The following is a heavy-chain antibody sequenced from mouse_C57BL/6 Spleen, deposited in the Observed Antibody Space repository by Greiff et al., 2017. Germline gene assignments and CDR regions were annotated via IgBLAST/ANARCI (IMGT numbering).Heavy chain of an antibody. J-gene: IGHJ4*01. CDR3: ARGSTVVSMDY. CDR2: IYPGDGDT. Sequence: VQLQESGPELVKPGASVKISCKASGYAFSSSWMNWVKQRPGKGLEWIGRIYPGDGDTNYNGKFKGKATLTADKSSSTAYMQLSSLTSEDSAVYFCARGSTVVSMDYWGQGTSVTVSS. CDR1: GYAFSSSW. D-gene: IGHD1-1*01. V-gene: IGHV1-82*01.